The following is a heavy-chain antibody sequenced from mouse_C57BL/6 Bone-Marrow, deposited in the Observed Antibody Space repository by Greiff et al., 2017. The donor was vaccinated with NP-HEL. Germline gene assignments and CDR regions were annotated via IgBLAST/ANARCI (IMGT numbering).Heavy chain of an antibody. V-gene: IGHV1-74*01. CDR2: IHPSDSDT. CDR1: GYTFTSYW. Sequence: QVQLQQPGAELVKPGASVKVSCKASGYTFTSYWMHWVKQRPGQGLEWIGRIHPSDSDTNYNQKFKGKATLTVDKSSSTAYMQLSILTSEDSAVYYCAIGPGAQTMDYWGQGTSVTVSS. D-gene: IGHD1-3*01. CDR3: AIGPGAQTMDY. J-gene: IGHJ4*01.